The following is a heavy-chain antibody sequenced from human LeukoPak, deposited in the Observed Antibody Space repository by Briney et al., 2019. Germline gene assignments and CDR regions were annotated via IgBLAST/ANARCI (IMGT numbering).Heavy chain of an antibody. D-gene: IGHD3-3*01. V-gene: IGHV4-4*07. J-gene: IGHJ4*02. CDR1: GGSISSYY. Sequence: SETLSLTCTVSGGSISSYYWSWIRQPAGKGLEWIGRIYTSGSTNYNPSLKSRVTISVDTSKNQFSLKLSSVTAADTAVYYCASSPIFGVVDYWGQGTLVTVSS. CDR3: ASSPIFGVVDY. CDR2: IYTSGST.